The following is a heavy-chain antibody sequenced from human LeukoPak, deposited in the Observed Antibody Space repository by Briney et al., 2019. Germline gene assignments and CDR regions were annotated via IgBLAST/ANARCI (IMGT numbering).Heavy chain of an antibody. J-gene: IGHJ3*02. D-gene: IGHD2-2*01. Sequence: ASVKVSCKASGHTFTGYYMHWVRQAPGQGLEWMGWINPNSGGTNYAQKFQGRVTMTRDTSISTAYMELSRLRSDDTAVYYCARSRGEYCSSTSCRLGAFDIWGQGTMVTVSS. CDR3: ARSRGEYCSSTSCRLGAFDI. CDR1: GHTFTGYY. CDR2: INPNSGGT. V-gene: IGHV1-2*02.